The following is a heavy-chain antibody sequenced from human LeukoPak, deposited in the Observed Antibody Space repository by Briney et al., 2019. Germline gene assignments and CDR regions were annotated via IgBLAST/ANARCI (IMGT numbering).Heavy chain of an antibody. CDR3: ARAPSSDYYDSSSGAFDI. Sequence: GGSLRLSCAASGFTFSSYSMNWVRQAPGKGLEWVSSISSSSSYIYYADSVKGRFTISRDNAKNSLYLQMNSLRAEDTAVYYCARAPSSDYYDSSSGAFDIWGQGTMVTVSS. V-gene: IGHV3-21*01. D-gene: IGHD3-22*01. CDR2: ISSSSSYI. J-gene: IGHJ3*02. CDR1: GFTFSSYS.